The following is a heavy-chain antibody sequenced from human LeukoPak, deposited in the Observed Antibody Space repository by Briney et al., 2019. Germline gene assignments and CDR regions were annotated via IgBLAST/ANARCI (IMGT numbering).Heavy chain of an antibody. CDR1: GFTFSSYA. V-gene: IGHV3-23*01. CDR3: AKGPHDCSSTSCYTWGWKYFDY. D-gene: IGHD2-2*02. CDR2: ISGSGGST. Sequence: HPGGSLRLSCAASGFTFSSYAMSWVRQAPGKGLEWVSAISGSGGSTYYADSVKGRFTISRDNSKNTLYLQMNSLRAEDTAVYYCAKGPHDCSSTSCYTWGWKYFDYWGQGTLVTVSS. J-gene: IGHJ4*02.